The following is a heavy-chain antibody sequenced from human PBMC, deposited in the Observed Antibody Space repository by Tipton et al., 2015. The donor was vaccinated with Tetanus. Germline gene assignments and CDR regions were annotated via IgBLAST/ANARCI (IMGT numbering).Heavy chain of an antibody. D-gene: IGHD4-17*01. J-gene: IGHJ4*02. CDR2: ISSSSSTI. V-gene: IGHV3-48*02. CDR1: GFTFSSYS. Sequence: GSLRLSCAASGFTFSSYSMNWVRQAPGKGLEWVSYISSSSSTIYYADSVKGRFTISRDNAKNSLYLQMNSLRDEDTAVCYCAKKPYGDPYYFDYWGQGTLVTVSS. CDR3: AKKPYGDPYYFDY.